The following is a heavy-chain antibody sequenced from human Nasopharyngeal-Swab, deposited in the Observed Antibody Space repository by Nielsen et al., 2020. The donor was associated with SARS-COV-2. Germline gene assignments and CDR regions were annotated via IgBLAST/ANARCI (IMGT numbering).Heavy chain of an antibody. J-gene: IGHJ6*03. D-gene: IGHD2-2*01. CDR3: ARVHCSRSSCSAPDDYYYYMDV. V-gene: IGHV3-21*01. CDR2: IISSSSYI. Sequence: GESLNTSCAAFGFTLSSHAMNWVRPAPGKGLEWVSSIISSSSYIFYADSVKCRFTISRDNAKNSLYLQMNSLRVEDTAVYYCARVHCSRSSCSAPDDYYYYMDVWGKGTTVTVSS. CDR1: GFTLSSHA.